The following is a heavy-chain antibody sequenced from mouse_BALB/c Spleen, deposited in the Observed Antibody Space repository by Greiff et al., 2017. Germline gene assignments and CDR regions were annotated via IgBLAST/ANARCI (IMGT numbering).Heavy chain of an antibody. CDR3: AHYEFAWFAY. CDR1: GYTFTSYW. CDR2: INPSNGRT. V-gene: IGHV1S81*02. D-gene: IGHD2-4*01. Sequence: VQLQQPGAELVKPGASVKLSCTASGYTFTSYWMHWVKQRPGQGLEWIGEINPSNGRTNYNEKFKSKATLTVDKSSSTAYMQLSSLTSEDSAVYYCAHYEFAWFAYWGQGTLVTVSA. J-gene: IGHJ3*01.